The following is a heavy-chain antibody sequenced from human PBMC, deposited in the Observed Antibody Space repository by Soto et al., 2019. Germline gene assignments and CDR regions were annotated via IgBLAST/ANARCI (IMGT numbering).Heavy chain of an antibody. V-gene: IGHV1-8*02. CDR2: VNPNNGDT. Sequence: QVQLVQSGAELKKPGASVKVSCKASGYNFFNYDMNWVRQATGQGPEWIGWVNPNNGDTGYGVRFLGRVTLTTDISTTTAYMELTSLRLDDTAIYYCAKVSRRVSAIDFDYWGQGTLITVSS. J-gene: IGHJ4*02. CDR1: GYNFFNYD. CDR3: AKVSRRVSAIDFDY.